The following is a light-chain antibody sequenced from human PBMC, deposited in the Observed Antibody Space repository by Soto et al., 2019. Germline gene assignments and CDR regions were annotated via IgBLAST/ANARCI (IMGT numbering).Light chain of an antibody. J-gene: IGLJ2*01. V-gene: IGLV1-44*01. CDR3: STWDDSLKGLV. Sequence: QSVLTQPPSASATPGQGVTISCSGGSSNIGGNTVNWYRQLAGESPQLLIYSNHQRPSGVPDRFSGSKSGTSASLAISGLQCADEADYYCSTWDDSLKGLVFGGGTKLTVL. CDR2: SNH. CDR1: SSNIGGNT.